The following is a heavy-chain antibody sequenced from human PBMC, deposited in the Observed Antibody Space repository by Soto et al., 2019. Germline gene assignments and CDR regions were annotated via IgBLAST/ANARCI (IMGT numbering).Heavy chain of an antibody. D-gene: IGHD4-17*01. CDR2: IYYSGST. CDR1: VGSISSSSYY. V-gene: IGHV4-39*01. CDR3: ASLADDYGDYARDY. Sequence: SETLSLTCTVSVGSISSSSYYWGWIRQPPGKGLEWIGSIYYSGSTYYNPSLKSRVTISVGTSKNQFSLKLSSVTAADTAVYYCASLADDYGDYARDYWGQGTLVTVSS. J-gene: IGHJ4*02.